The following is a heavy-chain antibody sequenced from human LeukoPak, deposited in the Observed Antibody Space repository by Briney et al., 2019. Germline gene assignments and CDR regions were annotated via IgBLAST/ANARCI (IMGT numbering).Heavy chain of an antibody. CDR1: GFTFDDYG. J-gene: IGHJ4*02. CDR3: ARDKDDPWGIVVVTPDY. V-gene: IGHV3-20*04. Sequence: PGGSLRLSCAASGFTFDDYGMSWVRQAPGKGLEWVSGINWNGGSTGYADSVKGRFTISRDNAKNSLYLQMNSLRAEDTALYYCARDKDDPWGIVVVTPDYWGQGTLVTVSS. CDR2: INWNGGST. D-gene: IGHD3-22*01.